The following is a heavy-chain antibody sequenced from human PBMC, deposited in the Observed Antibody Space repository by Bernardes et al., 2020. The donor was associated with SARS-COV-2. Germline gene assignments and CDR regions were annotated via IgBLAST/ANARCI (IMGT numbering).Heavy chain of an antibody. D-gene: IGHD2-15*01. CDR2: VYSGAKT. Sequence: GGSLRLSCAASGFIVSSNYMSWVRQAPGKGLEWVSVVYSGAKTYYADSVKGRFTISRDNSKNTLYLQMNSLKTEDTAVYYCARVSDRSSWQPFYIYYGMDIWGQGTTVIVSS. CDR3: ARVSDRSSWQPFYIYYGMDI. J-gene: IGHJ6*02. V-gene: IGHV3-53*01. CDR1: GFIVSSNY.